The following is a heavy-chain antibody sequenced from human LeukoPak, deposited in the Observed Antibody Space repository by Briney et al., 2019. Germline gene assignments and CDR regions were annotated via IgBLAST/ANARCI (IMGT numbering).Heavy chain of an antibody. CDR3: ARGREYYDSSGYYYYYYGMDV. Sequence: ASVKVSCKASGGTFSSYAISWVRQATGQGLEWMGWMNPNSGNTGYAQKFQGRVTMTRNTSISTAYMELSSLRSEDTAVYYCARGREYYDSSGYYYYYYGMDVWGQGTTVTVSS. V-gene: IGHV1-8*02. CDR2: MNPNSGNT. CDR1: GGTFSSYA. J-gene: IGHJ6*02. D-gene: IGHD3-22*01.